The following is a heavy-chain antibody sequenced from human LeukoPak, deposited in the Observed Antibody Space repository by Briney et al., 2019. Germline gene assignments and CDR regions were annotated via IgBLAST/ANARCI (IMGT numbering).Heavy chain of an antibody. CDR2: ISWNSGSI. CDR3: ARDTPLDY. V-gene: IGHV3-9*03. CDR1: GFTFDDYA. Sequence: PGGSLRLSCAASGFTFDDYAMHWARQAPGKGLEWVSGISWNSGSIGYADSVQGRFTISRDNAKNSLYLQMNSLRAEDMALYYCARDTPLDYWGQGTLVTVSS. J-gene: IGHJ4*02.